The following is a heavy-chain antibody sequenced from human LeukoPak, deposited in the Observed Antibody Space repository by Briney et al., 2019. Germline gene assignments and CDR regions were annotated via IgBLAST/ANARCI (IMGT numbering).Heavy chain of an antibody. CDR3: ARDPRGYSGYDSNYYYYGMDV. V-gene: IGHV1-3*01. CDR1: GYTFTIYA. CDR2: INAGNGNT. J-gene: IGHJ6*04. D-gene: IGHD5-12*01. Sequence: GASVKVSFKASGYTFTIYAMHWVRQAPGQRLEWMGWINAGNGNTRYSQKFQGRVTITRDTSASTAYMELSSLRSEDTAVYYCARDPRGYSGYDSNYYYYGMDVWGKGTTVTVSS.